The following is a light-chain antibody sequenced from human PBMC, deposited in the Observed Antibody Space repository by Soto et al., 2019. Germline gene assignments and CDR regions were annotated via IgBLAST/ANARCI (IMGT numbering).Light chain of an antibody. V-gene: IGKV1-5*01. CDR1: QSISSW. J-gene: IGKJ1*01. Sequence: DIQRTQSPSALSASVGDRFTITCGSSQSISSWLAWYQQKPGKAPKLLIYDASSLESGVPSRFSGSGSGTEFTLTISSLQPDDFATYYCQQYNSYSQGTFGQGTKVDIK. CDR3: QQYNSYSQGT. CDR2: DAS.